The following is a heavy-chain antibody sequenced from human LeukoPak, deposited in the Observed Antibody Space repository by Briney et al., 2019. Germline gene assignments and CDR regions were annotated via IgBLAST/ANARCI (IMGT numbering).Heavy chain of an antibody. CDR1: GGSSSGYY. CDR3: ARRLPVAGFDY. V-gene: IGHV4-34*01. CDR2: INHSGST. D-gene: IGHD6-19*01. J-gene: IGHJ4*02. Sequence: SETLSLTCAVYGGSSSGYYWSWIRQPPGKGLEWIGEINHSGSTNYNPSLKSRVTISVDTSKNQFSLKLSSVTAADTAVYYCARRLPVAGFDYWGQGTLVTVSS.